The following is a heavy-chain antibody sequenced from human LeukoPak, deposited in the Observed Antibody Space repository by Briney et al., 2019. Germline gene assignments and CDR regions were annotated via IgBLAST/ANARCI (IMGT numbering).Heavy chain of an antibody. D-gene: IGHD3-3*01. J-gene: IGHJ4*02. V-gene: IGHV1-18*01. CDR3: ARVVDYDFWSGYTTLGY. Sequence: AASVKVSCKASGYTFTSYGISWVRQAPGQGLEWMGWTSAYNGNTNYAQKLQGRVTMTTDTSTSTAYMELRSLRSDDTAVYYCARVVDYDFWSGYTTLGYWGQGTLVTVSS. CDR2: TSAYNGNT. CDR1: GYTFTSYG.